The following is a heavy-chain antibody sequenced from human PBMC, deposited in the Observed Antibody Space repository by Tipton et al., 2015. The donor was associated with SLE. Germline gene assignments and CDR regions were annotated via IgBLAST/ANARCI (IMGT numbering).Heavy chain of an antibody. CDR2: IRSKANSYAT. D-gene: IGHD1-26*01. J-gene: IGHJ4*02. V-gene: IGHV3-73*01. Sequence: SLRLSCAASGFTFSGSAMHWVRQASGKGLEWVGRIRSKANSYATAYAASVKGRFTISRDDSKNTAYLQMNSLKTEDTAVYYCARSTVGARGDYWGQGTLVTVSS. CDR3: ARSTVGARGDY. CDR1: GFTFSGSA.